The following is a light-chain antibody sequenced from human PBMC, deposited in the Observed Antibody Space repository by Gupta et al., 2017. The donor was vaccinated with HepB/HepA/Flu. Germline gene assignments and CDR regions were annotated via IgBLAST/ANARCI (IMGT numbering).Light chain of an antibody. CDR3: QQFNSYPIT. CDR2: SAS. V-gene: IGKV1-9*01. J-gene: IGKJ5*01. Sequence: DIQLTQSPSFLSASVGDRVTITCRASQDINTYLIWYQQKPGKAPELLIYSASTLQSGVPSRFSGSGSGTEFTLTISSLQPEDFATYYCQQFNSYPITFGQGTRLDIK. CDR1: QDINTY.